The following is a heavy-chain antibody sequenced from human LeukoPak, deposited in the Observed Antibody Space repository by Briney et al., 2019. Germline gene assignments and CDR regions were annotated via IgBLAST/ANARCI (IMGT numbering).Heavy chain of an antibody. CDR3: ARWDGDYYFDY. Sequence: PSETLSLTCTVSGGSISSYYWSWIRQPPGKGLEWIGYIYYSGSTNYNPSLKSRVTISVDTSKNQFSLKLSSVTAADTAVYYCARWDGDYYFDYWGQGTLVTVSS. V-gene: IGHV4-59*01. CDR1: GGSISSYY. CDR2: IYYSGST. D-gene: IGHD4-17*01. J-gene: IGHJ4*02.